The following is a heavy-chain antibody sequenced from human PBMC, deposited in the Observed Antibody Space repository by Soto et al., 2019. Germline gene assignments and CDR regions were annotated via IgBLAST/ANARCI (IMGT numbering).Heavy chain of an antibody. CDR2: ISGSGDNT. D-gene: IGHD3-22*01. CDR3: ATSGGYYYDPPGY. V-gene: IGHV3-23*01. J-gene: IGHJ4*02. Sequence: PGGSLRLSCAASGFTFSTYAMSWVRQAPGKGLEWVSAISGSGDNTYYADSVKGRFTISRDNSINTLYLQMNSLRSEDTAVYYCATSGGYYYDPPGYWGQGTLVTVSS. CDR1: GFTFSTYA.